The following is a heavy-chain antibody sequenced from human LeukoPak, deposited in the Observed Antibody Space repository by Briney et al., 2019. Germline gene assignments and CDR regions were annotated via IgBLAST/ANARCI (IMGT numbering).Heavy chain of an antibody. CDR2: INANSGGT. CDR1: GYTFTDYY. CDR3: ARGRAVTYYDFWSGPYYYGMDV. Sequence: ASVKVSCKASGYTFTDYYMHLVRQAPGQGLEWMGWINANSGGTNYAQKFQGWVTMTRDTSISTAYMELSRLRSDDTAVYYCARGRAVTYYDFWSGPYYYGMDVWGQGTTVIVSS. J-gene: IGHJ6*02. V-gene: IGHV1-2*04. D-gene: IGHD3-3*01.